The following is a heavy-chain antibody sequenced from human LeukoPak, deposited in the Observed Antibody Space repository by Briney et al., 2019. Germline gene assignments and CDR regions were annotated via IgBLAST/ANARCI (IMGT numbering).Heavy chain of an antibody. CDR1: GGSISSHY. CDR2: IYYSGST. Sequence: SETLSLTCTVSGGSISSHYWSWIRQPPGKGLEWIGYIYYSGSTNYNPSLKSRVTISVDTSKNQFSLKLSSVTAADTAVYYCARVYDSSGYPTGPFDYWGQGTLVTVSS. J-gene: IGHJ4*02. V-gene: IGHV4-59*11. CDR3: ARVYDSSGYPTGPFDY. D-gene: IGHD3-22*01.